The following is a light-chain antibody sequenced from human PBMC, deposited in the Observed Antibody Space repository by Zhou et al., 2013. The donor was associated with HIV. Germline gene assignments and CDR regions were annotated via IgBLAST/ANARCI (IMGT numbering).Light chain of an antibody. V-gene: IGKV3-20*01. CDR1: QSISRSS. Sequence: EIVLTQSPGTLSLSPGERATLSCRASQSISRSSLAWYQHKPGQAPRLLMYGASTRATGTPARFSGSGSGTDFTLTISRLEPEDFAVYYCQQYGDSPRFTFGQGTRLEIK. J-gene: IGKJ2*01. CDR2: GAS. CDR3: QQYGDSPRFT.